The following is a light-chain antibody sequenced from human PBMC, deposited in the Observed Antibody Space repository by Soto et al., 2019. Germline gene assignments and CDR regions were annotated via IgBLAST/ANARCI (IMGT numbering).Light chain of an antibody. CDR3: QQYGSSPLT. CDR2: GAS. J-gene: IGKJ1*01. V-gene: IGKV3-20*01. Sequence: EIVLTQSPGTLSLSPGERATLSCRASQSVSRDYLAWYQQKPGQAPRFLIYGASNRATGIPDRFSGSGSGKDFALTISRLEPEDIAVNYCQQYGSSPLTFGQGTKVEIK. CDR1: QSVSRDY.